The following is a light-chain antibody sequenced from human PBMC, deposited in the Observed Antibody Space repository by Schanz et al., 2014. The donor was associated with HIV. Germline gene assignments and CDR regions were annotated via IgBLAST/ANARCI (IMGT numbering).Light chain of an antibody. CDR3: QQRSNWLLT. V-gene: IGKV3-11*01. Sequence: ETVMTQSPATLSVSPGERATLSCRASQTVSNNLAWYQQKPGQAPRLLIYDAFNRATGIPARFSGSGSGTDFILPISRLEPEDFAVYYCQQRSNWLLTFGGGTKVEIK. CDR2: DAF. J-gene: IGKJ4*01. CDR1: QTVSNN.